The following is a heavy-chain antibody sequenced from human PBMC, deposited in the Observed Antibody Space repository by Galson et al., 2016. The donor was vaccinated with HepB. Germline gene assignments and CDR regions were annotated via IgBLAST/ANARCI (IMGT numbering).Heavy chain of an antibody. CDR3: ATQLHLIIVPGTFDS. J-gene: IGHJ4*02. CDR2: ISNTGKTI. CDR1: GLPFSDSY. D-gene: IGHD2/OR15-2a*01. Sequence: SLRLSCAASGLPFSDSYMSWIRQAPGKGPEWISYISNTGKTIYYADSVKGRFTISRDNAKNSLYLQMNTLRGEDTAVYYCATQLHLIIVPGTFDSWGQGTLVTVSS. V-gene: IGHV3-11*01.